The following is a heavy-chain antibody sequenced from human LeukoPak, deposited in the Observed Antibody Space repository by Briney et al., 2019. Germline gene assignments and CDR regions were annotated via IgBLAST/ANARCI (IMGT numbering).Heavy chain of an antibody. J-gene: IGHJ5*02. CDR2: IIPILGIA. Sequence: SVKVSCKASGGTFSSYAISWVRQAPGQGLEWMGRIIPILGIANYAQKFQGRVTITADKSTSTAYMELSSLRSEDTAVYYCARGYCSSTSCYRDEYNWFDPWGQGTLVTVSS. CDR3: ARGYCSSTSCYRDEYNWFDP. CDR1: GGTFSSYA. D-gene: IGHD2-2*02. V-gene: IGHV1-69*04.